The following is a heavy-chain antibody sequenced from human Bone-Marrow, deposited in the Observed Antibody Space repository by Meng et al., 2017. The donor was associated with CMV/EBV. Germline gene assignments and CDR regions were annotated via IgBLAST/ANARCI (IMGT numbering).Heavy chain of an antibody. V-gene: IGHV4-30-4*08. CDR1: VGSISSGDYY. D-gene: IGHD2-15*01. CDR3: ARVLSGYFDY. Sequence: QVQLPESGPGLVKPSQTLFLTCTVSVGSISSGDYYWCWIRQPPGKGLEWIWYIYYYGSTYSNPSLKSRVTISVDTSKNQFSLKLSSVTAADTAVYYCARVLSGYFDYWGQGTLVTVSS. J-gene: IGHJ4*02. CDR2: IYYYGST.